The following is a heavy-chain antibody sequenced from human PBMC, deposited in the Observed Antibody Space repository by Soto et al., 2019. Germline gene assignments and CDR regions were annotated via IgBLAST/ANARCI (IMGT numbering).Heavy chain of an antibody. CDR3: ANLPGVYYDSSGYTDY. Sequence: GASVKVSCKASGGTFSSYAISWVRQAPGQGLEWMGGIIPIFGTANYAQKFQGRVTITADESTSTAYMELSSLRSEDTAVYYCANLPGVYYDSSGYTDYWGQGTLVTVSS. V-gene: IGHV1-69*13. CDR1: GGTFSSYA. D-gene: IGHD3-22*01. J-gene: IGHJ4*02. CDR2: IIPIFGTA.